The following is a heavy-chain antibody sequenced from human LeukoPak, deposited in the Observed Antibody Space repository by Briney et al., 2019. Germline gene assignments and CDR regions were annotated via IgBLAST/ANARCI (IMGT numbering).Heavy chain of an antibody. Sequence: NAGGSLRLSCTVSGFTFSNYYMSWVRQAPGKGLEWVSYISSSGSMLHYADSVEGRFTISRDNGKSSLYLQMSSLRVEDTAVYYCTRRPYSSSWYYFDYWGQGTLVTVSS. CDR2: ISSSGSML. D-gene: IGHD6-13*01. CDR3: TRRPYSSSWYYFDY. V-gene: IGHV3-11*04. CDR1: GFTFSNYY. J-gene: IGHJ4*02.